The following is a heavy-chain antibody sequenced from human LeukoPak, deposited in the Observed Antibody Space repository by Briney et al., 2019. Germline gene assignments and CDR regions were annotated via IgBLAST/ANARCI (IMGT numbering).Heavy chain of an antibody. CDR1: GASISSSIHY. J-gene: IGHJ5*01. D-gene: IGHD1-1*01. Sequence: SETLSLTCAVSGASISSSIHYWGWVRQPPGKGLEWIGSVYYSGGTYYNPSLESRLTISVDTSNNRFSLKLKSVTAADTAVFYCARVTTGSTTLDSWGQGTLVTVSS. V-gene: IGHV4-39*02. CDR2: VYYSGGT. CDR3: ARVTTGSTTLDS.